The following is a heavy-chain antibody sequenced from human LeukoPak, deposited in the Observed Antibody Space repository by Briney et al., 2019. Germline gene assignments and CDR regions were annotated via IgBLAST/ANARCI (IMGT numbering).Heavy chain of an antibody. CDR2: INPSGGST. CDR3: ARVAIFGVVTLDAFDI. J-gene: IGHJ3*02. V-gene: IGHV1-46*01. Sequence: ASVKVSCKASGYTFTSYYMHWVRQAPGQGLEWMGIINPSGGSTSYAQKFQGRVTMTRDTSTSTVYMELSSLRSEDTAVSYCARVAIFGVVTLDAFDIWGQGTMVTVSS. CDR1: GYTFTSYY. D-gene: IGHD3-3*01.